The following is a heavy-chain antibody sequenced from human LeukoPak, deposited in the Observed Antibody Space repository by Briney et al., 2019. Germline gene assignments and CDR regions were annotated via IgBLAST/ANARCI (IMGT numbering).Heavy chain of an antibody. CDR2: INHSGST. D-gene: IGHD3-9*01. Sequence: SETLSLTCAVYGGSFSGYYWSWIRQPPGKGLEWIGEINHSGSTNYNPSLKSRVTISVDTSKNQFSLKLSSVTAADTAVYYCASRAAYDILTQERQVGGKSFDYWGQGTLVTVSS. V-gene: IGHV4-34*01. CDR3: ASRAAYDILTQERQVGGKSFDY. J-gene: IGHJ4*02. CDR1: GGSFSGYY.